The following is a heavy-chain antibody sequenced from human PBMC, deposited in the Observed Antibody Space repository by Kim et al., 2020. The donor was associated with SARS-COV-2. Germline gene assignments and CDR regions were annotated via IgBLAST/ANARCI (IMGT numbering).Heavy chain of an antibody. D-gene: IGHD6-19*01. J-gene: IGHJ4*02. CDR1: GFTFSSYA. Sequence: SLRLSCAASGFTFSSYAMHWVRQAPGKGLEWVAVISYDGSNKYYADSVKGRFTISRDNSKNTLYLQMNSLRAEDTAVYYCARGRHRATIAVAAVLDYWGQGTLVTVSS. CDR3: ARGRHRATIAVAAVLDY. V-gene: IGHV3-30-3*01. CDR2: ISYDGSNK.